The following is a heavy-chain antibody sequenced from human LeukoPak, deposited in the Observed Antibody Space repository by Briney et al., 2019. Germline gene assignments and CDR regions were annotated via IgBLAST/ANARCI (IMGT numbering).Heavy chain of an antibody. CDR1: GFTFSKSD. V-gene: IGHV3-23*01. J-gene: IGHJ6*02. Sequence: PGGSLRLSCAASGFTFSKSDMTWVRQTPGKGLEWVSSITSSADSTFYADSVKGRFTNSRDNSKNTLYLQMNSLRAEDTAVYYCAKDRGFGIRGVTLMDVWGQGTTVTVSS. CDR3: AKDRGFGIRGVTLMDV. D-gene: IGHD3-10*01. CDR2: ITSSADST.